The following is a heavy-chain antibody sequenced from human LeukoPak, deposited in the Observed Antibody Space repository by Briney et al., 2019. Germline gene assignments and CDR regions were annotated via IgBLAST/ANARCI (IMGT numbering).Heavy chain of an antibody. Sequence: SETLSLTCTVSGGSISSHYWSWIRQPPGKGLEWIGYIYYSGSTNYNPSLKSRVTISVDTSKNQFSLKLSSVTAADTAVYYCARAVTGDYGEYYYGMDVWGQGTTVTVSS. V-gene: IGHV4-59*11. D-gene: IGHD4-17*01. CDR3: ARAVTGDYGEYYYGMDV. J-gene: IGHJ6*02. CDR1: GGSISSHY. CDR2: IYYSGST.